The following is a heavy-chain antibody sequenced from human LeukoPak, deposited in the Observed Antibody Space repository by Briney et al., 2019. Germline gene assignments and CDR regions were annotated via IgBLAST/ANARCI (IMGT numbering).Heavy chain of an antibody. CDR2: INPNSGGT. CDR1: GYTFTGYY. J-gene: IGHJ6*03. Sequence: ASVKVSCKASGYTFTGYYMHWMRQAPGQGLEWMGWINPNSGGTNYAQKFQGRVTMTRDTSISTAYMELSRLRSDDTAVYYCARVLRYCSGGNCYSGGLGYMDVWGKGTTVTISS. D-gene: IGHD2-15*01. V-gene: IGHV1-2*02. CDR3: ARVLRYCSGGNCYSGGLGYMDV.